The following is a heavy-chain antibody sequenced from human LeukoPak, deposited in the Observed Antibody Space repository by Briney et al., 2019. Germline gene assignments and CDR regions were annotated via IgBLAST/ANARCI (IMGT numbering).Heavy chain of an antibody. J-gene: IGHJ4*02. CDR3: AKDDYYDSSGYLTQ. D-gene: IGHD3-22*01. Sequence: PGGSLRLSCAASGFTFSSYAMSWVRQAPGKGLGWVSAISGSGGSTYYADSVKGRFTISRDNSKNTLYLQMNSLRAEDTAVYYCAKDDYYDSSGYLTQWGQGTLVTVSS. CDR2: ISGSGGST. CDR1: GFTFSSYA. V-gene: IGHV3-23*01.